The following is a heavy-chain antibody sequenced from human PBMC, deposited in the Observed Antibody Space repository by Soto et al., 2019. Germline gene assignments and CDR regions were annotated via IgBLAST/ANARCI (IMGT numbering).Heavy chain of an antibody. V-gene: IGHV3-23*01. J-gene: IGHJ6*02. CDR2: ISGSGGST. D-gene: IGHD3-3*01. CDR3: ARPAAGFLESYGMDV. Sequence: PGGSLRLSCAASGFTFSSYAMSWVRQAPGKGLEWVSAISGSGGSTYYADSVKGRFTISRDNSKNTLYLQMNSLRAEDTAVYYCARPAAGFLESYGMDVWGQGTTVTVSS. CDR1: GFTFSSYA.